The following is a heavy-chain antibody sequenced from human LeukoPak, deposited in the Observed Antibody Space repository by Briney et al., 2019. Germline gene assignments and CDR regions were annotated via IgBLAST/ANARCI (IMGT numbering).Heavy chain of an antibody. CDR1: GFTFSTYD. D-gene: IGHD1-26*01. J-gene: IGHJ4*02. CDR3: AREFFDREGGTTVLDY. Sequence: GGSLRLSCAASGFTFSTYDMSWVRQAPGRGLEWVSYISSTGSTIYYADSVKGRFTISRDNAKNSLYLQMNSLRAEDTAVYYCAREFFDREGGTTVLDYWGQGTLVTVSS. CDR2: ISSTGSTI. V-gene: IGHV3-48*03.